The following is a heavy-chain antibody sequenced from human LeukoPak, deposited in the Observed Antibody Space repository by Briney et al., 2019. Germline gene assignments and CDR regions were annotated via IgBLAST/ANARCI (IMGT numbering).Heavy chain of an antibody. CDR1: GFTVSSNY. CDR3: ARETYYYDSSGYGSAFDI. J-gene: IGHJ3*02. D-gene: IGHD3-22*01. CDR2: IYSGGST. Sequence: PGGSLRLSCAASGFTVSSNYMSWVRQAPGKGLEWASVIYSGGSTYYADSVKGRFTISRDNSKNTLYLQMNSLRAEDTAVYYCARETYYYDSSGYGSAFDIWGQGTMVTVSS. V-gene: IGHV3-53*01.